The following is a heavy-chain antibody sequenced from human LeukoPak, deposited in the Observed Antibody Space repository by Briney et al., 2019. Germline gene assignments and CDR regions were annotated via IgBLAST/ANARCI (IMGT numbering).Heavy chain of an antibody. J-gene: IGHJ4*02. V-gene: IGHV3-23*01. CDR1: GFTFSAFA. Sequence: GGSLRLSCAASGFTFSAFAMTWVRRAPGKGLEWVSTITDDGYNTYSADSVKGRIIFSRDNSKNTLSLQLRSLRAEDTAVYYCAKDLSYTSGASDHWGQGTLVTVSS. CDR3: AKDLSYTSGASDH. D-gene: IGHD6-19*01. CDR2: ITDDGYNT.